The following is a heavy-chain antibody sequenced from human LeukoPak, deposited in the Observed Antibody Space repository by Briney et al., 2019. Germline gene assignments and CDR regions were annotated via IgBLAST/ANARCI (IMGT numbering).Heavy chain of an antibody. CDR2: IIPILGTA. V-gene: IGHV1-69*13. D-gene: IGHD3-9*01. CDR1: GGTFSSYA. Sequence: EASVKVSCKASGGTFSSYAISWVRQAPGQGLEWMGGIIPILGTANYAQKFQGRVTITADESTSTAYMELSSLRSEDTAVYYCARPSYDILTGYYRSWFDPWGQGTLVTVSS. CDR3: ARPSYDILTGYYRSWFDP. J-gene: IGHJ5*02.